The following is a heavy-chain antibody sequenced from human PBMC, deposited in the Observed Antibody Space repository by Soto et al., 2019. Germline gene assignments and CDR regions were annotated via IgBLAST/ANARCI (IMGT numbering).Heavy chain of an antibody. Sequence: QVQLVESGGGVVQPGRSLRLSCAASGFTFSSYGMHWVRQAPGKGLEWVAVISYDGSNKYYADSVKGRFTISRDNSKNTLYLQMNSLRAEDTAVYYCAKDVDFWTTMDVWGQGTTVTVSS. CDR1: GFTFSSYG. J-gene: IGHJ6*02. D-gene: IGHD3-3*01. CDR2: ISYDGSNK. V-gene: IGHV3-30*18. CDR3: AKDVDFWTTMDV.